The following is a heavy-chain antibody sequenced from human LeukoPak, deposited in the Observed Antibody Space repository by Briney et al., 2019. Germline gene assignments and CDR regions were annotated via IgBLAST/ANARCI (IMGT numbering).Heavy chain of an antibody. D-gene: IGHD5-18*01. Sequence: ASVKVSCKASGYTFTGYYMHWVRQAPGQGPEWMGWINPNSGGTNYAQKFQGRVTMTRDTSISTAYMELNSLKSDDTAVYYCARRCSYAYGYLDYWGQGTLVTVFS. CDR3: ARRCSYAYGYLDY. J-gene: IGHJ4*02. CDR2: INPNSGGT. CDR1: GYTFTGYY. V-gene: IGHV1-2*02.